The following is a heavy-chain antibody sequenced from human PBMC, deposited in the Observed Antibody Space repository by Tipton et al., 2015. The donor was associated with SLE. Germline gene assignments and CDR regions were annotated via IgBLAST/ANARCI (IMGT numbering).Heavy chain of an antibody. D-gene: IGHD3-22*01. V-gene: IGHV3-23*03. Sequence: SLRLSCAASGFTFSSYAMSWVRQAPGKGLEWVSVIYSGGSTYYADSVKGRFTISRDNSKNTLYLQMNSLRAEDTAVYYCARDLRGYDSSGYEDYWGQGTLVTVSS. CDR2: IYSGGST. CDR3: ARDLRGYDSSGYEDY. CDR1: GFTFSSYA. J-gene: IGHJ4*02.